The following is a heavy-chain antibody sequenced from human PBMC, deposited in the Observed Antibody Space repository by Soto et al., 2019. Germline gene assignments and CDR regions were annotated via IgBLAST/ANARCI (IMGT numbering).Heavy chain of an antibody. CDR3: AKDFRPNYYDSTAYGMDV. J-gene: IGHJ6*02. D-gene: IGHD3-22*01. Sequence: GGSLRLSCAASGFTFSSYAMSWVRQAPGKRLEWVSAISGSGGSTYYADSVKGRFTISRDNSKNTLYLQMNSLRAEDTAVYYCAKDFRPNYYDSTAYGMDVWGQGTTVTVSS. CDR2: ISGSGGST. CDR1: GFTFSSYA. V-gene: IGHV3-23*01.